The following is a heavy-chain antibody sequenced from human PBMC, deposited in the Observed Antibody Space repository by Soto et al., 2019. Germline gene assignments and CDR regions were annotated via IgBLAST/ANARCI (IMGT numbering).Heavy chain of an antibody. J-gene: IGHJ5*02. Sequence: QVQLVQSGAEVKKPGSSVKVSCTASGGTFSSYTISWVRQAPGQGLEWMGRIIPILGIANYAQKFQGRVTITADKSTSTAYMELSSLRSEDTAVYYCAREGAGSGWYPWGQGTLVTVSS. D-gene: IGHD6-19*01. CDR1: GGTFSSYT. V-gene: IGHV1-69*08. CDR3: AREGAGSGWYP. CDR2: IIPILGIA.